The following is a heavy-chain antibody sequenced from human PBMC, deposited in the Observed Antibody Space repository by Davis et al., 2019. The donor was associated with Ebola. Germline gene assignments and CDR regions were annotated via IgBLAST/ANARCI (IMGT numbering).Heavy chain of an antibody. D-gene: IGHD2-2*01. CDR1: GFTFSSYW. J-gene: IGHJ5*02. Sequence: GESLKISCAASGFTFSSYWMSWVRQAPGKGLEWVANIKQDGSEKYYVDSVKGRFTISRDNAKNSLYLQMNSLRAEDTAVYYCARVRFGDIVVVPARVNWFDPWGQGTLVTVSS. V-gene: IGHV3-7*01. CDR2: IKQDGSEK. CDR3: ARVRFGDIVVVPARVNWFDP.